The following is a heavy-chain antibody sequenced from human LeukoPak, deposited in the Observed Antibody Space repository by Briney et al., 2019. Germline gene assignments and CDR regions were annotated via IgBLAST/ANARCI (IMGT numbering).Heavy chain of an antibody. CDR2: INPSGGGT. CDR3: AREAAAGTTSFDY. Sequence: ASVKVSCKASGYTFTGHYMHWVRPAPGQGLGWMGIINPSGGGTSYAQKFQGRVTMTRDTSTSTVYMELSSLRSEDTAVYYCAREAAAGTTSFDYWGQGTLVTVSS. D-gene: IGHD6-13*01. J-gene: IGHJ4*02. V-gene: IGHV1-46*01. CDR1: GYTFTGHY.